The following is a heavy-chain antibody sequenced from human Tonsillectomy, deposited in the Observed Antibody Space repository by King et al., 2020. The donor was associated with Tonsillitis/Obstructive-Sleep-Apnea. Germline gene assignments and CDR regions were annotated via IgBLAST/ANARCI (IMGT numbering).Heavy chain of an antibody. V-gene: IGHV5-10-1*03. D-gene: IGHD4-11*01. Sequence: VQLVQSGAEVKKPGGSLRISCKGSGYSFTNYWISWVRQMPGKGLEWMGTIDPSDSYTNYSPSFQGHVTISADKSISTAYLQWTSLKASDTAMYYCASHTGYSNDYSYAMDVWGQGTTVTVSS. CDR1: GYSFTNYW. CDR2: IDPSDSYT. J-gene: IGHJ6*02. CDR3: ASHTGYSNDYSYAMDV.